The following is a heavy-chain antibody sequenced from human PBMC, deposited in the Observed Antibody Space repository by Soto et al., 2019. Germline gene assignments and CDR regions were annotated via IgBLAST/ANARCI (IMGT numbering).Heavy chain of an antibody. V-gene: IGHV3-66*01. CDR3: ARDYCSGGSCYSGYFQH. J-gene: IGHJ1*01. CDR1: GFTVSSNY. CDR2: IYSGGST. Sequence: VQLVESGGGLVQPGGSLRLSCAASGFTVSSNYMSWVRQAPGKGLEWVSVIYSGGSTYYADSVKGRFTISRDNSKNTLYLQMNSLRAEDTAVYYCARDYCSGGSCYSGYFQHWGQGTLVTVSS. D-gene: IGHD2-15*01.